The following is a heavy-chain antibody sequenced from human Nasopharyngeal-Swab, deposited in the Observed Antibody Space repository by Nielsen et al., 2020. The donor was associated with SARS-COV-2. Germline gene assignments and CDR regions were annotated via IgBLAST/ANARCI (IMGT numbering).Heavy chain of an antibody. D-gene: IGHD3-10*01. Sequence: GESLKISCAASGFTFSSYSMNWVRQAPGKGLEWVSSISSSSSYMYYADSVKGRFTISRDNAKNSLYLQMNSLRAEDTAVYYCARAAPGSGSSSDYWGQGTLVTVSS. CDR2: ISSSSSYM. J-gene: IGHJ4*02. V-gene: IGHV3-21*01. CDR3: ARAAPGSGSSSDY. CDR1: GFTFSSYS.